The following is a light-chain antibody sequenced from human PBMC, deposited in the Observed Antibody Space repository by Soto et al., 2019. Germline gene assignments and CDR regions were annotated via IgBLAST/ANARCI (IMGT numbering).Light chain of an antibody. CDR1: SSDVGNYNY. Sequence: QSVLTQPPCASGSPGQSVTISCTGTSSDVGNYNYVSWYQQHPAKAPKLMIYEVTKRTSGVPDRFSGSKSGNTASLTVSGLQAEDEAEYYCTSYAAGKNVVFGGGTKLTVL. CDR2: EVT. V-gene: IGLV2-8*01. CDR3: TSYAAGKNVV. J-gene: IGLJ2*01.